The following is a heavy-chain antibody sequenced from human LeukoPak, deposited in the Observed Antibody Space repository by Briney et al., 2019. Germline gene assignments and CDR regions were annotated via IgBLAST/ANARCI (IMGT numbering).Heavy chain of an antibody. V-gene: IGHV3-74*01. Sequence: GGSLRLSCAASGFTFSSYWMHWVRQAPGKGLGWLSRIKSDGRSTSYADSVKGRITISRDNAKSTLYLQMNGLRAEDTAVYYCARDNGDYVSVDYWGQGTLVTVSS. CDR2: IKSDGRST. CDR1: GFTFSSYW. D-gene: IGHD4-17*01. J-gene: IGHJ4*02. CDR3: ARDNGDYVSVDY.